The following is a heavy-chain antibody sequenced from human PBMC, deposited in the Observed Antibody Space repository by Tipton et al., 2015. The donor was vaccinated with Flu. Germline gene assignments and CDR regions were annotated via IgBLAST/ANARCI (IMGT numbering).Heavy chain of an antibody. D-gene: IGHD6-13*01. CDR3: TRDLVAAAGTEGYYFDY. CDR1: GFTFGDYA. J-gene: IGHJ4*02. CDR2: IRSKAYGGTT. Sequence: RSLRLSCTASGFTFGDYAMSWVRQAPGKGLEWVGFIRSKAYGGTTEYAASVKGRFTISRDDSKSIAYLQMNSLKTEDTAVYYCTRDLVAAAGTEGYYFDYWGQGTLVTVSS. V-gene: IGHV3-49*04.